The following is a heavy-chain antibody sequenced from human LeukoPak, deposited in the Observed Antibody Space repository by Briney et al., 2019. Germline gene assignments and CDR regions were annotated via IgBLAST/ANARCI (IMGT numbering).Heavy chain of an antibody. D-gene: IGHD3-22*01. V-gene: IGHV3-23*01. CDR3: ARVLHKRNYDSSDYYGS. CDR1: GFTFSSYG. Sequence: GGSLRLSCTASGFTFSSYGMSWVRQAPGKGLEWVSVISGSGGSTYYADSVKGRFTISRDNSKNSLYLQLSSLRAEDTAVYYCARVLHKRNYDSSDYYGSWGQGTLVTVSS. CDR2: ISGSGGST. J-gene: IGHJ5*02.